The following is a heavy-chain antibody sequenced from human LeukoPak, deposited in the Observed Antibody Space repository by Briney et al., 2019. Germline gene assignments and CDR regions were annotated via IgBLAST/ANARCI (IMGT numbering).Heavy chain of an antibody. V-gene: IGHV4-30-2*01. CDR1: GGSVSSGGYS. CDR2: MYHSGTT. CDR3: VRGYYYDSSGYWVRAFDI. Sequence: SETLSLTCTVSGGSVSSGGYSWSWIRQPPGKGLEWIGYMYHSGTTHYNPSLKSRVTISVDRSKNQFSLKLSSVTAADTAVYYCVRGYYYDSSGYWVRAFDIWGQGTMVTVSS. J-gene: IGHJ3*02. D-gene: IGHD3-22*01.